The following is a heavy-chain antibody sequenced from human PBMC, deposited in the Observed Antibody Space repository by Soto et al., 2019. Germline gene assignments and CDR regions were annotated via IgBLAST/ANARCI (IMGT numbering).Heavy chain of an antibody. CDR3: AKSYFGCYCSGGSCYTAPCEY. Sequence: PGGSLRLSCAASGFTFSSYAMSWVRQAPGKGLEWVSAISGSGGSTYYADSVKGRFTISRDNSKNTRYLQMNSLRAEDTAVYYCAKSYFGCYCSGGSCYTAPCEYWGQGSLVNVSS. D-gene: IGHD2-15*01. J-gene: IGHJ4*02. V-gene: IGHV3-23*01. CDR2: ISGSGGST. CDR1: GFTFSSYA.